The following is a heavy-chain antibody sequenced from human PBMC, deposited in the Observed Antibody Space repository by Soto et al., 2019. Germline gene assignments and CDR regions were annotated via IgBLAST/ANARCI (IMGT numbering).Heavy chain of an antibody. CDR3: ATSNYGERD. CDR2: VSGDGGST. CDR1: GFTLSNYG. Sequence: EGQVLESGGGLVQPGGSLRLTCVASGFTLSNYGMSWVRQALGKGLEWVSFVSGDGGSTYYIDSVKGRFTISRDSSKNTVCLQMNSLRAEDTAVYYCATSNYGERDWGQGTLVTVSS. V-gene: IGHV3-23*01. D-gene: IGHD4-17*01. J-gene: IGHJ4*01.